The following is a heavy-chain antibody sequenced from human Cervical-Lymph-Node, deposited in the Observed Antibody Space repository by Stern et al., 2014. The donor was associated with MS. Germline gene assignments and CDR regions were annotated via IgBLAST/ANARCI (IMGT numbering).Heavy chain of an antibody. CDR3: ARDLFVLSGLDV. CDR2: IYTSGVS. Sequence: QLQLQESGPGLVKPSETLSLTCTVSRGSISPYYWSWIRQSAGKGLEWIGRIYTSGVSQYNPSLKSRVTMSLDTSKNQFSMNLSSVTAADTAVYYCARDLFVLSGLDVWGQGTTVTVSS. V-gene: IGHV4-4*07. D-gene: IGHD3-16*01. J-gene: IGHJ6*02. CDR1: RGSISPYY.